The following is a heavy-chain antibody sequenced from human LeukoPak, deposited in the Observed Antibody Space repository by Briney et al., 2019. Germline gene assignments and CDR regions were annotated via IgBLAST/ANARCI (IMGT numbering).Heavy chain of an antibody. V-gene: IGHV3-30*02. Sequence: GGSLRLSCAVSGFIFSKYGMRWVRQAPGKGLEWVTFIRYDGTNQFHADSVKGRFTISRDNSKNTLYLQMNSLRPEDTAVYYCARDSYYDFSDYWGQGTLVSVSS. J-gene: IGHJ4*02. CDR1: GFIFSKYG. D-gene: IGHD3-3*01. CDR3: ARDSYYDFSDY. CDR2: IRYDGTNQ.